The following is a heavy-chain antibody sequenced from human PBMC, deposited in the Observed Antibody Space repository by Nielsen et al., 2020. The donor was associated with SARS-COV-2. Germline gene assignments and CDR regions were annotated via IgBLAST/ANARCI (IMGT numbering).Heavy chain of an antibody. CDR2: ISYDGSNK. V-gene: IGHV3-30-3*01. CDR1: GFTFSSYA. CDR3: GGARVYAILDY. J-gene: IGHJ4*02. D-gene: IGHD2-8*01. Sequence: GGSLRLSCAGSGFTFSSYAMHWVRQAPGKGLEWVAVISYDGSNKYYADSVKGRFTISRDNSKNTLYLQMNSLRAEDTAVYYCGGARVYAILDYWGQGTLVTVSS.